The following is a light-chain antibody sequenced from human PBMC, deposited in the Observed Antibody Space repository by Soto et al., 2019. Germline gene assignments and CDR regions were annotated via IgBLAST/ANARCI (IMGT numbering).Light chain of an antibody. Sequence: IVLTQSPGTLSLSPGERATLSCRASQRVYSDFLAWYQQKPGQAPRLLIYGASSKATGTPDRLSGSGSGTDFNLTISRLEAEDFAVYYCQQYGSSPLTFGGGTKVEIK. CDR3: QQYGSSPLT. CDR2: GAS. J-gene: IGKJ4*01. V-gene: IGKV3-20*01. CDR1: QRVYSDF.